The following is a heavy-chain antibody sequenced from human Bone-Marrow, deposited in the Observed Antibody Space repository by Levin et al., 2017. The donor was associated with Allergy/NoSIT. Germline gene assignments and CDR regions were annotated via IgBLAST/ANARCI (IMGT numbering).Heavy chain of an antibody. CDR1: GFTFSSFA. J-gene: IGHJ4*02. CDR3: AKDFSGYYSATRYYFDC. CDR2: ISGSGGST. V-gene: IGHV3-23*01. D-gene: IGHD3-22*01. Sequence: PGGSLRLSCAASGFTFSSFAMSWVRQAPGKGLEWVSSISGSGGSTFYADSVKGRFSISRDNSKSMLYLQLNSLRAEDTALYFCAKDFSGYYSATRYYFDCWGQGTLVTVSS.